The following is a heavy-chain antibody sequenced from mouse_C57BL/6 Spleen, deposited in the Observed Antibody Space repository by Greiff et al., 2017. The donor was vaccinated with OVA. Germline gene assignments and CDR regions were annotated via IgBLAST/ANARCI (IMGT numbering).Heavy chain of an antibody. CDR1: GYTFTSYW. D-gene: IGHD3-2*02. CDR2: IDPSDSYT. CDR3: AKTAQASFDY. V-gene: IGHV1-50*01. J-gene: IGHJ2*01. Sequence: QVQLQQPGAELVKPGASVKLSCKASGYTFTSYWMQWVKQRPGQGLEWIGEIDPSDSYTNYNQKFKGKATLTVDTFSSTAYMQLSSLTSEDSAVYYCAKTAQASFDYWGQGTTLTVSS.